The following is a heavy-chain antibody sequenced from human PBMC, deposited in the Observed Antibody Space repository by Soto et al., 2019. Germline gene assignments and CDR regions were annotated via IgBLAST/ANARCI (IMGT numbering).Heavy chain of an antibody. V-gene: IGHV4-31*03. J-gene: IGHJ5*02. Sequence: TSETLSLTCTVSGGSISSSGYYWSWIRQRPGKGLEWIGYIYYTGTINYNPSLKSRLTISVDTSKNQFSLKLSSVTAADTAVYYCARSIDPWGQGTLVTVSS. CDR3: ARSIDP. CDR1: GGSISSSGYY. CDR2: IYYTGTI.